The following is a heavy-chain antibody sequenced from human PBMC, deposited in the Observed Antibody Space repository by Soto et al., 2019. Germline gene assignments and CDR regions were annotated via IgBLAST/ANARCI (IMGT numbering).Heavy chain of an antibody. D-gene: IGHD6-19*01. CDR1: GFSLNTSGVR. CDR2: IYWDDDK. V-gene: IGHV2-5*02. Sequence: QITLRESGSTLMKPTQTLTLTCTFSGFSLNTSGVRVGWIRQPPGKALEWLALIYWDDDKRYSPSLKSRVTXTXDXXKNQVVLTMTDMDPVDTGTYYCAHSIAVTGDCFDYWGQGSLVTVSS. CDR3: AHSIAVTGDCFDY. J-gene: IGHJ4*02.